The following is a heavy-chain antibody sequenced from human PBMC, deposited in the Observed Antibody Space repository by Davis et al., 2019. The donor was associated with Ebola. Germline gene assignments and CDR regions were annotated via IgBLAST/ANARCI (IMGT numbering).Heavy chain of an antibody. Sequence: GESPKIPCAASGFTFSTYAMDWVRQAPGKGLEWVSYISSSSSYIYYADSVKGRFTISRDNAKNSLYLQMNSLRAEDTAVYYCARDGCSSTSCYSPPRWWGQGTLVTVSS. CDR3: ARDGCSSTSCYSPPRW. D-gene: IGHD2-2*01. CDR1: GFTFSTYA. CDR2: ISSSSSYI. J-gene: IGHJ1*01. V-gene: IGHV3-21*05.